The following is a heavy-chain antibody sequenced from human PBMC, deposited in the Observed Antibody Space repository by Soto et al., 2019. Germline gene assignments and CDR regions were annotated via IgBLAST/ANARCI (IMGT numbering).Heavy chain of an antibody. D-gene: IGHD4-4*01. CDR3: EKDAESRWPGKDSTVGVLLVE. CDR1: GFIFSTYA. V-gene: IGHV3-23*01. CDR2: ISGSGDTT. Sequence: GGSLRLSCAGSGFIFSTYAMSWVRQAPGKGLEWVSGISGSGDTTHYAGSVKGRFTISRDNSKNTLYLQMDSLTDEDTAVYYCEKDAESRWPGKDSTVGVLLVEWGQGTLVTVSS. J-gene: IGHJ4*02.